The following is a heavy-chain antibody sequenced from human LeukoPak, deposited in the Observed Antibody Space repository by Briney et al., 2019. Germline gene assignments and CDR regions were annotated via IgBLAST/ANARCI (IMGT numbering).Heavy chain of an antibody. Sequence: GGSLRLSCAASGFTFNNYAMHWVRQAPGKGLQWVAVISYDGSNKYYADSVKGRFTISRDNAKNTLYLQMNSLRAEDTAVYYYANPKEDYWGQGTLVTVSS. V-gene: IGHV3-30*04. CDR3: ANPKEDY. CDR1: GFTFNNYA. J-gene: IGHJ4*02. CDR2: ISYDGSNK.